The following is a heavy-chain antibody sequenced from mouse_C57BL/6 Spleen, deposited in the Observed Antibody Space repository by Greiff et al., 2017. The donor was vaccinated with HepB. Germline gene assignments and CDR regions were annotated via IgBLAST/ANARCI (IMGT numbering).Heavy chain of an antibody. V-gene: IGHV1-81*01. D-gene: IGHD3-2*02. CDR1: GYTFTSYG. CDR3: ARSGDSSGYYAMDY. J-gene: IGHJ4*01. Sequence: VQLQQSGAELARPGASVKLSCKASGYTFTSYGISWVKQRTGQGLEWIGEIYLRSGNTYYNEKFKGKATLTADKSASTAYMELRSLTSEDSAVYFCARSGDSSGYYAMDYWGQGTSVTVSS. CDR2: IYLRSGNT.